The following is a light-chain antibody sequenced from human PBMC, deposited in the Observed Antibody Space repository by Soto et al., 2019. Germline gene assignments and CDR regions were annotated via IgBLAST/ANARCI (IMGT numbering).Light chain of an antibody. CDR1: SSDVGGYDY. V-gene: IGLV2-8*01. Sequence: QSALTQPPSASGSPGQSVTISCTGTSSDVGGYDYVSWYQQRPGKAPKLLIHEVTKRPSGVPDRFSGSKSGNTASLTVSGLQAEDEADYYCCSYAGSSTYVFGTGTKVTV. CDR2: EVT. CDR3: CSYAGSSTYV. J-gene: IGLJ1*01.